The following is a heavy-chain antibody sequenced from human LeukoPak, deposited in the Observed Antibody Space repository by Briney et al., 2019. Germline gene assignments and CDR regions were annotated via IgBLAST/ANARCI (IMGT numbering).Heavy chain of an antibody. Sequence: SQTLSLTCTVSGGSLSSGDYYWSWIRQPPGKGLEWIGYIYYSGSTNYNPSLKSRVTISVDTSKNQFSLKLSSVTAADTAVYYCARDLNYYFDYWGQGTLVTVSS. D-gene: IGHD1-1*01. J-gene: IGHJ4*02. CDR1: GGSLSSGDYY. CDR2: IYYSGST. CDR3: ARDLNYYFDY. V-gene: IGHV4-61*08.